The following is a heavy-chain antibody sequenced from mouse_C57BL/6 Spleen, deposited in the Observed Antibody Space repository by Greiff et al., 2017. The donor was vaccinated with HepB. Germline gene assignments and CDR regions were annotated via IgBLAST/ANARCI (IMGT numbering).Heavy chain of an antibody. D-gene: IGHD1-1*01. V-gene: IGHV5-6*01. CDR2: ISSGGSYT. CDR3: ARQGLTTVVRGDFDY. CDR1: GFTFSSYG. Sequence: EVHLVESGGDLVKPGGSLKLSCAASGFTFSSYGMSWVRQTPDKRLEWVATISSGGSYTYYPDSVKGRFTISRDNAKNTLYLQMSSLKSEDTAMYYCARQGLTTVVRGDFDYWGQGTTLTVSS. J-gene: IGHJ2*01.